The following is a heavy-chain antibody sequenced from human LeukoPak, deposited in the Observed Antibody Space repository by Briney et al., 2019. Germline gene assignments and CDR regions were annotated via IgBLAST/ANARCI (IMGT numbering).Heavy chain of an antibody. V-gene: IGHV3-30*02. D-gene: IGHD3-9*01. CDR1: GFTFSSYG. J-gene: IGHJ4*02. Sequence: VGSLRLSCAASGFTFSSYGMHWVRQAPGKGLEWVAFIRYDGSNKYYADSVKGRFTISRDNSKNTLYLQMNSLRAEDTAVYYCAKDAYDILTGPPDYWGQGTLVTVSS. CDR2: IRYDGSNK. CDR3: AKDAYDILTGPPDY.